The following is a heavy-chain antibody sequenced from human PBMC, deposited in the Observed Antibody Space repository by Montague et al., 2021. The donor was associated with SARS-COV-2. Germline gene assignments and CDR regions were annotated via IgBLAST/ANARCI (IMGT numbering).Heavy chain of an antibody. D-gene: IGHD3-10*01. CDR1: GFRFDSYA. Sequence: SLRLSCAASGFRFDSYAMRWVRQAPGKGLEWLSAISSGGETTDYADSMKGRFTLFRDNSMNTLYLQMNRLRGEDTAVYYCAKGIYMRRGVSHGMDVWGQGTTVTVSS. CDR2: ISSGGETT. J-gene: IGHJ6*02. CDR3: AKGIYMRRGVSHGMDV. V-gene: IGHV3-23*01.